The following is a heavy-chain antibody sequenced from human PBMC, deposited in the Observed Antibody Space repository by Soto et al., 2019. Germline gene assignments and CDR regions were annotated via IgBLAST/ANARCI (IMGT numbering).Heavy chain of an antibody. J-gene: IGHJ4*02. D-gene: IGHD1-1*01. CDR2: ISWSSSYI. CDR3: ASLVTTGHADY. Sequence: EVQLVESGGGLVKPGGSLRVSCAASGFTLSSYTMNWVRQAPGKGLEWVSSISWSSSYIYYTDSVKGRFTVSRDNAKNTLYLLMNSLRADDTAVYYCASLVTTGHADYWGPGTLVTVSS. V-gene: IGHV3-21*04. CDR1: GFTLSSYT.